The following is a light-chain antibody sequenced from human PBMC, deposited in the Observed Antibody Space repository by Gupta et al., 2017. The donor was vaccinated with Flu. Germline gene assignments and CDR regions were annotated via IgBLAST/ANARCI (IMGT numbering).Light chain of an antibody. CDR2: GVS. V-gene: IGKV3-20*01. CDR3: QQYGDALA. J-gene: IGKJ2*01. Sequence: EIVLTQSPGTLSLSPGDRATLSCTASQSVTSRYLAWYQQKPGQAPRLLIYGVSTRASGVPDRVSGSGSGTDFTLTISRLEPEDFAVYYCQQYGDALAFGQGTKLEIK. CDR1: QSVTSRY.